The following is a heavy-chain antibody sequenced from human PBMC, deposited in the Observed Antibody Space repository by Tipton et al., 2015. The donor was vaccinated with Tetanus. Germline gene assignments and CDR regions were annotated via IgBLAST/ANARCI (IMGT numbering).Heavy chain of an antibody. V-gene: IGHV1-8*01. CDR2: MNPNTGHA. J-gene: IGHJ4*02. D-gene: IGHD4-23*01. CDR1: AYAFTSYD. Sequence: QLVQSGAEVQKPGASVKVSCKAFAYAFTSYDLNWVRHVTGQGLEWLGYMNPNTGHAGYAQKFQGRVTMTSNISITTAYMDLSSLGSDDTAVYYCARERSGGLFEYWGQGTLVTVSS. CDR3: ARERSGGLFEY.